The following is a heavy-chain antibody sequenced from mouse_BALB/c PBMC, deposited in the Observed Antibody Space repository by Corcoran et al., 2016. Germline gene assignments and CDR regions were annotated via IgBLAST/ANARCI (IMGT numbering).Heavy chain of an antibody. Sequence: EVQLQQSGPELVKPGASVKISCKTYGYTFTEYTMHWVKQSHGKSLEWIGGINPNNGGTSYNQKFKGKATLTVDKSSSTAYMELRSLTFEDSAVYYCATLYGNYGTYYAMDYWGQGTSVTVSS. J-gene: IGHJ4*01. CDR2: INPNNGGT. CDR1: GYTFTEYT. D-gene: IGHD2-1*01. CDR3: ATLYGNYGTYYAMDY. V-gene: IGHV1-18*01.